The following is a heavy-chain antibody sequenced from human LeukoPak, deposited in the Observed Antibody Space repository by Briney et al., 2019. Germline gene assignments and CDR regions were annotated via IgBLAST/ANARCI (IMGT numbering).Heavy chain of an antibody. CDR2: IYHSGST. CDR3: ARVVGPPPNSGSHPGLAFDI. J-gene: IGHJ3*02. V-gene: IGHV4-39*07. D-gene: IGHD1-26*01. Sequence: SETLSLTCTVSGGSISSSSYYWGWIRQPPGKGLEWIGSIYHSGSTYYNPSLKSRVTISVDTSKNQFSLKLSSVTAADTAVYYCARVVGPPPNSGSHPGLAFDIWGQGTMVTVSS. CDR1: GGSISSSSYY.